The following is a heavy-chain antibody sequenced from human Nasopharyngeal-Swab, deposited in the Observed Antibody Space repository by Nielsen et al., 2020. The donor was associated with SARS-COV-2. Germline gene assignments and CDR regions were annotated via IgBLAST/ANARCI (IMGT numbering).Heavy chain of an antibody. CDR3: ARIRYCSSTSCPEGWFDP. J-gene: IGHJ5*02. CDR2: IYPGDSDT. D-gene: IGHD2-2*01. Sequence: VRQMPGKGLEWMGIIYPGDSDTRYSPSFQGQVTISADKSISTAYLQWSSLKASDTAMYYCARIRYCSSTSCPEGWFDPWGQGTLVTVSS. V-gene: IGHV5-51*01.